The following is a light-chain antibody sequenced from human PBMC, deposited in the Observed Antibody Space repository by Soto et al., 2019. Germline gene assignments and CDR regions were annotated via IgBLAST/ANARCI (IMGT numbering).Light chain of an antibody. V-gene: IGLV1-47*01. J-gene: IGLJ2*01. CDR1: SSNIGSNY. CDR2: RNN. CDR3: AAWDDSLSGVV. Sequence: QSVLTQPPSASGTPGQRVTISCSGSSSNIGSNYVYWYQQLPGTVPQLLIYRNNERPSGVPDRFSGSKSGTSASLAISGLRSEDEADYYCAAWDDSLSGVVFGGGTNSPS.